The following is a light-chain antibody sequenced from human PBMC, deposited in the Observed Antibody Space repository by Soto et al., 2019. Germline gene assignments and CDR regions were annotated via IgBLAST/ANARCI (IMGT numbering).Light chain of an antibody. Sequence: QSVLTQPASVSGSPGQSITISCTGTSSDVGGYDYVSWYQQHPGRAPKLMIYDVTYRPSGVSSRFSGSKSGNTASLTIPGLQAEDEADYYCSSYTRSSTLSVFGTGTKVTVL. V-gene: IGLV2-14*03. CDR2: DVT. CDR3: SSYTRSSTLSV. CDR1: SSDVGGYDY. J-gene: IGLJ1*01.